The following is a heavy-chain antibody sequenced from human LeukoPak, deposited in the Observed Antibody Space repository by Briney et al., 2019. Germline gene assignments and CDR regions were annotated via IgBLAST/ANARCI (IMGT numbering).Heavy chain of an antibody. D-gene: IGHD3-16*01. Sequence: ASVKVSCKASGYNFNVYYINWVRQAPGQGLEWMGWINPSSGGTYYAQRFKGRVTMTRDTSVSTAYMELNSLTSDDTAVYFCARVLWGSSAFEIWGQGTMVTVSS. CDR2: INPSSGGT. V-gene: IGHV1-2*02. CDR3: ARVLWGSSAFEI. J-gene: IGHJ3*02. CDR1: GYNFNVYY.